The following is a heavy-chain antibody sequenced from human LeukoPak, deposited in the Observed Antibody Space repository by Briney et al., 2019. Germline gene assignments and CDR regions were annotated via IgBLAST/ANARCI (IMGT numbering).Heavy chain of an antibody. V-gene: IGHV4-59*01. CDR3: ARDSITMVRGVIYYYYGMDV. J-gene: IGHJ6*02. CDR1: GGSISSYY. CDR2: ISYSGST. Sequence: SETLSLTCTVSGGSISSYYWSWIRQPPGKGLEWIGYISYSGSTNYNPSLKSRVTISVDTSKNQFSLKLSSVTAADTAVYYCARDSITMVRGVIYYYYGMDVWGQGTTVTVSS. D-gene: IGHD3-10*01.